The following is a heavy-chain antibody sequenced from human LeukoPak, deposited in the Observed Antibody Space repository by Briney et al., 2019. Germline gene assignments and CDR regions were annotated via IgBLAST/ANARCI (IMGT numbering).Heavy chain of an antibody. D-gene: IGHD3-22*01. V-gene: IGHV4-4*07. CDR2: IYTSGST. Sequence: SETLSLTCTVSGGSISSYYWSWIRQPAGKGLEWIGRIYTSGSTNYNPSLKSRVTVSVDTSKNQFSLKLSSVTAADTAVYYCARVGYDSSGYYPNWFGPWGQGTLVTVSS. CDR3: ARVGYDSSGYYPNWFGP. J-gene: IGHJ5*02. CDR1: GGSISSYY.